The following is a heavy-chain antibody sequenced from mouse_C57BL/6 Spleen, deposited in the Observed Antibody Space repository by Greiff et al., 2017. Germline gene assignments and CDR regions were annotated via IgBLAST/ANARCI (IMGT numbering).Heavy chain of an antibody. CDR2: IYPGSGST. V-gene: IGHV1-55*01. D-gene: IGHD5-5*01. CDR1: GYAFTSYW. CDR3: ASYHYAMDY. Sequence: QVQLQQSGAELVKPGASVKMSCKASGYAFTSYWMTWVKQRPGQGLEWIGDIYPGSGSTNYNEKIKSKATLTVDTSSSTAYMQLSSLTSEDSAVYYCASYHYAMDYWGQGTSVTVSS. J-gene: IGHJ4*01.